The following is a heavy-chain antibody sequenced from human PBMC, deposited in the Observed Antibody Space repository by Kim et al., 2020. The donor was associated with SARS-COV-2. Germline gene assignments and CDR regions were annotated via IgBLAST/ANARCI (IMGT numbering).Heavy chain of an antibody. CDR1: GYTFTSYG. V-gene: IGHV1-18*01. CDR2: ISAYNGNT. J-gene: IGHJ4*02. Sequence: ASVKVSCKASGYTFTSYGISWVRQAPGQGLEWMGWISAYNGNTNYAQKLQGRVTMTTDTSTSTAYMELRSLRSDDTAVYYCARDPHYYGSGSYYTGYWGQGTLVTVSS. D-gene: IGHD3-10*01. CDR3: ARDPHYYGSGSYYTGY.